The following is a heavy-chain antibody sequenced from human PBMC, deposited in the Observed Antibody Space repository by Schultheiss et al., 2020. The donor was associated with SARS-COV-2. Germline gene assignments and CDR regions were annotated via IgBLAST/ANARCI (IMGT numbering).Heavy chain of an antibody. CDR2: INHSGST. D-gene: IGHD6-13*01. CDR1: GGSISSGGYY. V-gene: IGHV4-61*08. Sequence: SETLSLTCTVSGGSISSGGYYWSWIRQPPGKGLEWIGEINHSGSTNYNPSLKSRVTISVDTSKNQFSLKLSSVTAADTAVYYCARGGGRQQLDYYYGMDVWGQGTTVTVSS. CDR3: ARGGGRQQLDYYYGMDV. J-gene: IGHJ6*02.